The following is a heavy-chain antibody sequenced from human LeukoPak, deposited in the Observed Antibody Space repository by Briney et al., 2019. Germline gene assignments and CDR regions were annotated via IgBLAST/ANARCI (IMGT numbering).Heavy chain of an antibody. J-gene: IGHJ5*02. CDR1: GGSISSISSNN. CDR3: ARLPTGYPNWFDT. D-gene: IGHD5-18*01. Sequence: PSETLSLTCAVSGGSISSISSNNWAWIRQPPGKGLELIAAIHYTGSTYYNPSFMSRVSISVDTSKNQFSLKLNSLTATDTAVYYCARLPTGYPNWFDTWGQGILVTVSS. V-gene: IGHV4-39*01. CDR2: IHYTGST.